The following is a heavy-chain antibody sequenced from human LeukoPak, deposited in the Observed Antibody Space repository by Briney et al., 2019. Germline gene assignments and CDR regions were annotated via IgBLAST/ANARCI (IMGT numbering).Heavy chain of an antibody. Sequence: GGSLRLSCAASGFTFSTYSMSWVRQAPGKGLEWVASINEDGSEKYFVDSVKGRFAISRDNAKNSLYLQMNSLRAEDTAVYYCARDSGKVVTHFDYWGQGTLVTVSS. D-gene: IGHD4-23*01. CDR3: ARDSGKVVTHFDY. CDR1: GFTFSTYS. V-gene: IGHV3-7*03. CDR2: INEDGSEK. J-gene: IGHJ4*02.